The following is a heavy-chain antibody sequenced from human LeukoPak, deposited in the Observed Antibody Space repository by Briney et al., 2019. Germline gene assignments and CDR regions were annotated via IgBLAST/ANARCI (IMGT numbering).Heavy chain of an antibody. D-gene: IGHD6-13*01. CDR2: IYYSGST. Sequence: SETLSLTCTVSGDSISISSYWAWIRQPPVKGLEWIGNIYYSGSTYYNPSLKSRLTISVDTSKNHISLNLNSVTAADTAVYYCARVGSSWPHYYFDYWGQGALVTVSS. CDR1: GDSISISSY. CDR3: ARVGSSWPHYYFDY. V-gene: IGHV4-39*07. J-gene: IGHJ4*02.